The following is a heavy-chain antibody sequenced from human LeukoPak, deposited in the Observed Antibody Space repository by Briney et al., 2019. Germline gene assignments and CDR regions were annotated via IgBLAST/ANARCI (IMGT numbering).Heavy chain of an antibody. CDR2: IFYSGSS. Sequence: SETLPLTCTVSGGSITSGTYYWGWIRQPPGTGLEWIGSIFYSGSSYYNPSLKSRVNISVDTSKNQFSLKLSSVTAADTAVYYCARHLRKYSNYDYWGQGTLVTVSS. CDR3: ARHLRKYSNYDY. V-gene: IGHV4-39*01. D-gene: IGHD4-11*01. CDR1: GGSITSGTYY. J-gene: IGHJ4*02.